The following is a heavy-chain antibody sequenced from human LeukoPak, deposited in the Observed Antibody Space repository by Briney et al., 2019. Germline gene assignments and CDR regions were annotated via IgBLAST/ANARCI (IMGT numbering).Heavy chain of an antibody. J-gene: IGHJ6*03. Sequence: SETLSLTRTVSGGSISSYYWTWIRQSPVKGLEWIGYIFPSGSAFYNPSLESRVTISLDTSENQFSLTLSSVTAADTAVYYCARRNPYFYYMDVWGKGTTVTVSS. CDR3: ARRNPYFYYMDV. V-gene: IGHV4-4*09. CDR1: GGSISSYY. CDR2: IFPSGSA.